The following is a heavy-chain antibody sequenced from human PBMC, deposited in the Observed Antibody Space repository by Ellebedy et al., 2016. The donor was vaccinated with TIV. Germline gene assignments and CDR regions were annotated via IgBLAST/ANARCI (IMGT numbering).Heavy chain of an antibody. J-gene: IGHJ2*01. CDR3: ARGCHVRGRIVKQWLTRHWYFDL. CDR2: ISSSSSYI. D-gene: IGHD6-19*01. V-gene: IGHV3-21*01. CDR1: GFTFSSYS. Sequence: PGGSLRLSCAASGFTFSSYSMNWVRQAPGKGLEWVSSISSSSSYIYYADSVKGRFTISRDNAKNSLYLQMNSLRAEDTAVYYCARGCHVRGRIVKQWLTRHWYFDLWGRGTLVTVSS.